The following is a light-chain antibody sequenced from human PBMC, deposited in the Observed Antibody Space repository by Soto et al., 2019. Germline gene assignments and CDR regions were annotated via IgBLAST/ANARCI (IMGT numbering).Light chain of an antibody. V-gene: IGKV1D-13*01. Sequence: LTQSPASLSASVGDRVTITCRASQGISSALDWYQQKPGKAPKLLIYDASSLESGLPSRFSGSGSGTDFTLTIISLHPEDFATYYCQQFNNYPSTFGQGTRLEIK. CDR2: DAS. J-gene: IGKJ5*01. CDR3: QQFNNYPST. CDR1: QGISSA.